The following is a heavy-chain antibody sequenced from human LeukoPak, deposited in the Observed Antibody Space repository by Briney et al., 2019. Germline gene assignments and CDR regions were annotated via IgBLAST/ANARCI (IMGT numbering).Heavy chain of an antibody. CDR3: ARIMATINDAFDI. D-gene: IGHD5-24*01. Sequence: SVKVSCKASGGTFSSYAISWVRQAPGQGLEWMGRIIPILGIANYAQKFQGRVTITADKSTSTAYMELSSLRSEDTAVYYCARIMATINDAFDIWGQGTMVTVSS. J-gene: IGHJ3*02. V-gene: IGHV1-69*04. CDR1: GGTFSSYA. CDR2: IIPILGIA.